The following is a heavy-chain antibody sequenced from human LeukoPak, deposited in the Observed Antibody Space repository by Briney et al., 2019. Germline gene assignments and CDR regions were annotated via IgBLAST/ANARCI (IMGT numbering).Heavy chain of an antibody. CDR1: GFTFSSYA. J-gene: IGHJ4*02. CDR3: ARQGGYYYESSASYYFDY. CDR2: ISYDGSNK. Sequence: GGSLRLSCAASGFTFSSYAMHWVRQAPGKGLEWVAVISYDGSNKYYADSVKGRFTISRDNSKNTLYLQMNSLRAEDTAIYYCARQGGYYYESSASYYFDYWGQGTLVTVSS. V-gene: IGHV3-30-3*01. D-gene: IGHD3-22*01.